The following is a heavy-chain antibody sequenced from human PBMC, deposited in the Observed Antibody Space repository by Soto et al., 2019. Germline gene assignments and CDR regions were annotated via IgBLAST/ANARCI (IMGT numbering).Heavy chain of an antibody. V-gene: IGHV3-23*01. CDR3: AKVVPRKLRPLYYFDY. CDR2: ISGSGGST. CDR1: GFTFSSYA. Sequence: GGSLRLSCAASGFTFSSYAMSWVRQAPGKGLEWVSAISGSGGSTYYADSVKGRFTISRDNSKNTLYLQMNSLRAEDTAVYYCAKVVPRKLRPLYYFDYWGQGTLVTVSS. D-gene: IGHD2-15*01. J-gene: IGHJ4*02.